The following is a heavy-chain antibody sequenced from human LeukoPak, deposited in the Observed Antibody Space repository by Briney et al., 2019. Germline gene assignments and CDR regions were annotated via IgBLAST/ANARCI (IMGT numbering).Heavy chain of an antibody. V-gene: IGHV4-31*03. J-gene: IGHJ4*02. CDR2: IYYSGST. CDR1: GDSISTTSYY. Sequence: SETLSLTCTVSGDSISTTSYYWSWIRQHPGKGLEWIGYIYYSGSTYYNPSLKSRVTISVDTSKNQFSLKLSSVTAADTAVYYCARVLLTRDSSGYYYDFRYYFDYWGQGTLVTVSS. CDR3: ARVLLTRDSSGYYYDFRYYFDY. D-gene: IGHD3-22*01.